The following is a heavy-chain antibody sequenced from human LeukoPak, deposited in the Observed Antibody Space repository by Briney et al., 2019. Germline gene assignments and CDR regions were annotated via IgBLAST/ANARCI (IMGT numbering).Heavy chain of an antibody. CDR2: ISGSGGST. CDR3: AKSSGFPGGWFDP. CDR1: GFTFSSYA. Sequence: GGSLRLSCAASGFTFSSYAMNWVRQAPGKGLKWVSAISGSGGSTYYADSVKGRFTISRDNSKNTLYLQMNSLRAEDTAVYYCAKSSGFPGGWFDPWGQGTLVTVSS. D-gene: IGHD3-16*01. V-gene: IGHV3-23*01. J-gene: IGHJ5*02.